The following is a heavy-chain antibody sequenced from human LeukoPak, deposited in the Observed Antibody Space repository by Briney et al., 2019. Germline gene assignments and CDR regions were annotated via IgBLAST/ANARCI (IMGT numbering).Heavy chain of an antibody. Sequence: GGSLRLSCEASGFTFSHYEMIWVRQAPGEGLEWISFINTSGSKTYYVDSVKGRFTISRDNAKSSMYLQMNSLRAEDTAIYYCAKASNTWNYFDYWGQGTLVTVSS. J-gene: IGHJ4*02. CDR3: AKASNTWNYFDY. CDR2: INTSGSKT. D-gene: IGHD1-1*01. V-gene: IGHV3-48*03. CDR1: GFTFSHYE.